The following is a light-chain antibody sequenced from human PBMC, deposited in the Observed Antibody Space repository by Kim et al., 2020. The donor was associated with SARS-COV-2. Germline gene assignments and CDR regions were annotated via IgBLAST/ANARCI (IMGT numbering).Light chain of an antibody. CDR3: QQRSNWPPYT. V-gene: IGKV3-11*01. CDR1: QSVSSY. Sequence: LSSGECATLSCRASQSVSSYLAWYQQKPGQAPRLLIYDASNRATGIPARFSGSGSGTDFTLTISSLEPEDFAVYYCQQRSNWPPYTFGQGTKLEI. CDR2: DAS. J-gene: IGKJ2*01.